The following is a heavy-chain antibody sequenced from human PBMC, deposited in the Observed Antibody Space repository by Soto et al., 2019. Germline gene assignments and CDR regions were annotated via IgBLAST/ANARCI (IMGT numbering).Heavy chain of an antibody. V-gene: IGHV3-15*01. J-gene: IGHJ4*02. CDR3: TTDWRYYYDSSGYYSLNY. CDR1: GFTFSNAW. D-gene: IGHD3-22*01. Sequence: EVQLVESGGGLVKPGGSLRLSCAASGFTFSNAWMSWVRQAPGKGLEWVGRIKSKTDGGTTDYAAPVKGRFTISRDDSKNTLYLQMNSLKTEDTAVYYCTTDWRYYYDSSGYYSLNYWGQGTLVTVSS. CDR2: IKSKTDGGTT.